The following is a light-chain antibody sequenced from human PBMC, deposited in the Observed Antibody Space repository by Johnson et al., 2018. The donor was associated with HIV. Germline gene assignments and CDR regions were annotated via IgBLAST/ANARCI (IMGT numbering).Light chain of an antibody. V-gene: IGLV1-51*02. CDR3: GAWDSSLNAYV. CDR2: VID. Sequence: QSVLTQPPSVSAAPGQKVTISCSGTTSNIGDHSVSWFQHLPGTPPNPPSYVIDSRPPGSPTRSPGSQPPPPPTLAPTGRQRGDEVDFYCGAWDSSLNAYVFGAGTKVTVL. J-gene: IGLJ1*01. CDR1: TSNIGDHS.